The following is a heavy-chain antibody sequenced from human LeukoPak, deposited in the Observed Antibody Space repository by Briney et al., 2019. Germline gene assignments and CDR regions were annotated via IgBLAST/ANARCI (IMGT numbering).Heavy chain of an antibody. CDR2: ISGSGGST. CDR1: GFTFSSYA. CDR3: AEGRDGGYSYGPDY. V-gene: IGHV3-23*01. Sequence: PGGSLRLSCAASGFTFSSYAMSWVRQAPGKGLEWVSAISGSGGSTYYADSVKGRFTISRDNSKNTLYLQMNSLRAEDTAVYYCAEGRDGGYSYGPDYWGQGTLVTVSS. J-gene: IGHJ4*02. D-gene: IGHD5-18*01.